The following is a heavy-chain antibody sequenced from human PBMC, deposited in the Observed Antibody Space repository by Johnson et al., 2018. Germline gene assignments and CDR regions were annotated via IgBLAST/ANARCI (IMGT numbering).Heavy chain of an antibody. J-gene: IGHJ3*02. CDR1: GFTFSSYS. CDR3: SRDGDEGYCSGGSCYPYAFDI. D-gene: IGHD2-15*01. CDR2: ISSSSSYI. V-gene: IGHV3-21*01. Sequence: QLVESGGGLVKPGGSLRLSCAASGFTFSSYSMNWVRQAPGKGLEWVSSISSSSSYIYYADSVKGRFTISRDNAKNSLYLQMNSLRAEDTAVDYCSRDGDEGYCSGGSCYPYAFDIWGKGTMVTVSS.